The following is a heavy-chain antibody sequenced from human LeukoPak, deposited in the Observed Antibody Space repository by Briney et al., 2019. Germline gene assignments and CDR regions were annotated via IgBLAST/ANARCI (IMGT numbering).Heavy chain of an antibody. Sequence: GESLKISCKASGYIFANYWIGWVRQMPGKGLEWMGIIFPGDSDTRYSPSFQGQVTISADKSISTAYLQWSSLKASDTAMYYCARRDGYCSSTSCYADYYYGMDVWGQGTTVTVSS. CDR3: ARRDGYCSSTSCYADYYYGMDV. V-gene: IGHV5-51*01. J-gene: IGHJ6*02. CDR1: GYIFANYW. D-gene: IGHD2-2*01. CDR2: IFPGDSDT.